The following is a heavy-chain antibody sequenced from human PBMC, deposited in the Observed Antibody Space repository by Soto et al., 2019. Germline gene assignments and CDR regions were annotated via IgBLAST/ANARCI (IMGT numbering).Heavy chain of an antibody. CDR2: ISSSSSTI. CDR3: ARGADYDSSGIRLNGVDP. D-gene: IGHD3-22*01. V-gene: IGHV3-48*02. Sequence: EVQLVESGGGLVQPGGSLRLSCAASGFTFSSYDMNWVRQAPGKGLEWVSYISSSSSTIYYADSVKGRFTISRDNAKNSLYLQMNSLRDEDTAVYYCARGADYDSSGIRLNGVDPWGQGTLVTVSS. CDR1: GFTFSSYD. J-gene: IGHJ5*02.